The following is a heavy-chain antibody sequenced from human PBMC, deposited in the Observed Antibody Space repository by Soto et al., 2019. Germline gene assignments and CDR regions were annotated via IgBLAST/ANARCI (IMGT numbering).Heavy chain of an antibody. CDR3: VRQQWPRGWLDP. Sequence: SETLSLTCAVSGGSISSGGYSWSWIRQPPGKGLEWIGDIYYSGSTYYNPSLKSRVMISIDTSKNQFSLKLSSVTAADTAVYYCVRQQWPRGWLDPWGQGTLVTVSS. V-gene: IGHV4-30-2*05. CDR2: IYYSGST. CDR1: GGSISSGGYS. D-gene: IGHD2-8*01. J-gene: IGHJ5*02.